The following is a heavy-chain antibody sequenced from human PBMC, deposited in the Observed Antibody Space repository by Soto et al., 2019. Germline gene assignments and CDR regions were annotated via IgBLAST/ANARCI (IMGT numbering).Heavy chain of an antibody. CDR2: ISGSGGST. V-gene: IGHV3-23*01. CDR3: AKSYCSSTSCRPFDY. Sequence: GGSLRLSCAASGFTFSSYAMSWVRQAPGKGLEWVSAISGSGGSTYYADSVKGRFTISRDNSKNTLYLQMNSLRAEDTAVYYCAKSYCSSTSCRPFDYWGQGTLVTVSS. D-gene: IGHD2-2*01. CDR1: GFTFSSYA. J-gene: IGHJ4*02.